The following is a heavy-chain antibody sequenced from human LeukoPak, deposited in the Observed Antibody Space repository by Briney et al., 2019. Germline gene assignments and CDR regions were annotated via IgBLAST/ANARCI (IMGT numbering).Heavy chain of an antibody. CDR3: ARDPAYVWGSYRYTIYFDY. D-gene: IGHD3-16*02. CDR1: GFTFSSYS. CDR2: ISSSSSYI. V-gene: IGHV3-21*01. J-gene: IGHJ4*02. Sequence: PGASLRLSCAASGFTFSSYSMNWVRQAPGKGLEWVSSISSSSSYIYYADSVKGRFTISRDNAKNSLYLQMNSLRAEDTAVYYCARDPAYVWGSYRYTIYFDYWGQGTLVTVSS.